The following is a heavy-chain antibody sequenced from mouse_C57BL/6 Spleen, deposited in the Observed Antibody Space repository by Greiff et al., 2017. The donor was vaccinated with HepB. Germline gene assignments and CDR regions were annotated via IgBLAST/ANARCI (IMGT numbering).Heavy chain of an antibody. CDR2: FYPGSGSI. D-gene: IGHD2-4*01. J-gene: IGHJ3*01. CDR3: ARQEDMVYDYASFAY. Sequence: QVQLKESGAELVKPGASVKLSCKASGYTFTEYTIHWVKQRSGQGLEWIGWFYPGSGSIKYNEKFKDKATLTADKSSSTVYMELSRLTSEDSAVYFCARQEDMVYDYASFAYWGQGTLVTVSA. CDR1: GYTFTEYT. V-gene: IGHV1-62-2*01.